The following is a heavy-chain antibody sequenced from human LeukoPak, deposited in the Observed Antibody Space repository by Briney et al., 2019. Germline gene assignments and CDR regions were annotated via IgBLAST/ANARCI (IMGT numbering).Heavy chain of an antibody. Sequence: GESLKISCKGSGYSFTSYWIGWVRQLPGKGLEWMGIIYPGDSDTRYSPSFQGQVTISADKSISTAYPQWSSLKASDTAMYYCASAYYYDRGAFDIWGQGTMVTVSS. CDR3: ASAYYYDRGAFDI. V-gene: IGHV5-51*01. CDR1: GYSFTSYW. CDR2: IYPGDSDT. D-gene: IGHD3-22*01. J-gene: IGHJ3*02.